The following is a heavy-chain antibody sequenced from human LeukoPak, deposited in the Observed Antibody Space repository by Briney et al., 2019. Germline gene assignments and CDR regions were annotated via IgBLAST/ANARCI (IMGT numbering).Heavy chain of an antibody. J-gene: IGHJ3*02. CDR2: FDPEDGET. Sequence: GASVKVSFKVSGSTLTELSMHWVRPAPGKGLEWMGGFDPEDGETIYAQKFQGRVTMTEDTSTDTAYMELSSLRSEDTAVYYCATEYDFWSGPVGFDIWGQGTMVTVSS. CDR1: GSTLTELS. V-gene: IGHV1-24*01. CDR3: ATEYDFWSGPVGFDI. D-gene: IGHD3-3*01.